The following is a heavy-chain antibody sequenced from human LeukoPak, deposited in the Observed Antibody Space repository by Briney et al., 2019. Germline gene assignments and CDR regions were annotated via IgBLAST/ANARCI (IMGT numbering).Heavy chain of an antibody. CDR3: ARAVYYGSGTYVP. Sequence: TGGSLRLSCAASGFTFSSYWMHWVRQAPGKGLVWVSRINIDGSSTNYADSVKGRFTISRDNAKNTLYLQMNSLRAEDTAVYYCARAVYYGSGTYVPWGQGTPVTVSS. CDR2: INIDGSST. D-gene: IGHD3-10*01. CDR1: GFTFSSYW. J-gene: IGHJ5*02. V-gene: IGHV3-74*01.